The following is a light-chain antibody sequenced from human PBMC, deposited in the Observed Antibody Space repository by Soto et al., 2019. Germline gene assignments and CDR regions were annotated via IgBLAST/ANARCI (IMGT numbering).Light chain of an antibody. Sequence: EIVMTQSPATLSVSPGERATLSCRASQSVSSNLAWYQQKPGQAPRLLIYGASTRATGIPASFSGSRSGTEFNLTISSLQSEDFAVYYCQPYNNWTWTFGQGTKVEIK. CDR2: GAS. CDR3: QPYNNWTWT. CDR1: QSVSSN. J-gene: IGKJ1*01. V-gene: IGKV3-15*01.